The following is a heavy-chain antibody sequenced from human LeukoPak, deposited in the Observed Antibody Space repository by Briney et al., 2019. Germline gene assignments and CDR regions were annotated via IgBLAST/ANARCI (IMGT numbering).Heavy chain of an antibody. Sequence: ASVKVSCKASGYTFTSYGISWVRQAPGQGLEWMGWISAYNGNTNYAQKLQGRVTMTTDTSTSTAYMELRSLRSDDTAVYYCARVSGAIAAAGSHYYYGMDVWGQGTTVTVSS. V-gene: IGHV1-18*01. CDR2: ISAYNGNT. D-gene: IGHD6-13*01. CDR1: GYTFTSYG. CDR3: ARVSGAIAAAGSHYYYGMDV. J-gene: IGHJ6*02.